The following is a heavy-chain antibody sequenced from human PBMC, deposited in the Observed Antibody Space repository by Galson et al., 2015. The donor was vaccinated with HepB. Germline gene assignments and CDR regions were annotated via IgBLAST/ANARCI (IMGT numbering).Heavy chain of an antibody. CDR3: AKTSLRPVVSDTVFDY. CDR1: GFTFDNYA. D-gene: IGHD2-15*01. Sequence: SLRLSCAASGFTFDNYAVSWVRQAPGKGLEWVSIISGDGRSAYYADSVRARFTISRDNSEDTLYLQMNSLRAEDTAVYYCAKTSLRPVVSDTVFDYWGQGTLVTVSS. V-gene: IGHV3-23*01. CDR2: ISGDGRSA. J-gene: IGHJ4*02.